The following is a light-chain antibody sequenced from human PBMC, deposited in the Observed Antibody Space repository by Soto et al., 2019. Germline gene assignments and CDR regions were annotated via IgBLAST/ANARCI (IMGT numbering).Light chain of an antibody. Sequence: QSALTQPASVSGSPGHSITISCTGTSRDVGSYNLVSWYQQHPGKAPKLMIYEVSKRPSGVSNRFSGSKSGNTASLTISGLQAEDEADYYYCSYASTSTFGSYVFGTGTTVTVL. CDR3: CSYASTSTFGSYV. V-gene: IGLV2-23*02. CDR2: EVS. J-gene: IGLJ1*01. CDR1: SRDVGSYNL.